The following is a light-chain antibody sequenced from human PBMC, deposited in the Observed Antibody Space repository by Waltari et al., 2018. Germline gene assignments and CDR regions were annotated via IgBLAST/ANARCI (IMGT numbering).Light chain of an antibody. CDR2: CAS. J-gene: IGKJ4*01. CDR3: QQYNNWPPLT. V-gene: IGKV3-15*01. CDR1: QSVSSN. Sequence: EIVMTQSPAPLSVSPGERATLSCRASQSVSSNLAWYQQKPGQAPRLLIYCASTRATGIPARFSGSGSGTEFTLTISSPQSEDFAVYYCQQYNNWPPLTFGGGTKVEIK.